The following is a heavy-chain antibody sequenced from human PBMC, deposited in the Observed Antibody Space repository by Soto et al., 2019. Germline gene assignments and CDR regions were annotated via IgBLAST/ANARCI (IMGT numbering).Heavy chain of an antibody. Sequence: QVQLVQSGAEVKKPGASVKVSCKASGYTFTGYYMHWVRQAPGQGLEWMGWINPNSGGTNYAQKLQGGVTMTRDPSISTAYMELSRLRSDDTAVYYCARAASVLLWFGELNNWFDPWGQGTLVTVSS. CDR2: INPNSGGT. V-gene: IGHV1-2*02. CDR3: ARAASVLLWFGELNNWFDP. CDR1: GYTFTGYY. J-gene: IGHJ5*02. D-gene: IGHD3-10*01.